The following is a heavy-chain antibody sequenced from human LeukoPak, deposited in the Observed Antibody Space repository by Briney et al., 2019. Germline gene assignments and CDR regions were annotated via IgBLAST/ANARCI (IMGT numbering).Heavy chain of an antibody. CDR1: GGTFSSYA. D-gene: IGHD1-26*01. CDR2: IIPIFGTA. J-gene: IGHJ6*03. V-gene: IGHV1-69*05. Sequence: GASVKVSCKASGGTFSSYAISWVRQAPGQGLEWMGGIIPIFGTANYAQKFQGRVTITTDESTSTAYMELSSLRSEDTAVYHCARGIIWELEDYYYYMDVWGKGTTVTVSS. CDR3: ARGIIWELEDYYYYMDV.